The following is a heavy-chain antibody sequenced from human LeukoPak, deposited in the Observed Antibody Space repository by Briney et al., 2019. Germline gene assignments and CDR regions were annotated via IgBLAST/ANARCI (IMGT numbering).Heavy chain of an antibody. V-gene: IGHV3-7*03. CDR2: IKKDGSEK. D-gene: IGHD2-2*01. CDR3: ARDREIVVVPAAIGY. J-gene: IGHJ4*02. CDR1: GFTFSSYW. Sequence: PGGSLRLSCAASGFTFSSYWMSWVRQAPGKGLEWVANIKKDGSEKYYVDSVKGRFTISRDNAKNSLYLQMNSLRAEDTAVYYCARDREIVVVPAAIGYWGQGTLVTVSS.